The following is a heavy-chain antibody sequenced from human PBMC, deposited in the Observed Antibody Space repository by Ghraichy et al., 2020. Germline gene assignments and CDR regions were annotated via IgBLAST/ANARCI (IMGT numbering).Heavy chain of an antibody. J-gene: IGHJ6*02. CDR2: IIPIFGTA. Sequence: SVKVSCKASGGTFSSYAISWVRQAPGQGLEWMGGIIPIFGTANYAQKFQSRVTITADESTSTAYMELSSLRSEDTAVYYCAKSPHYILRTSYYYYGMDVWGQGTTVTVSS. CDR1: GGTFSSYA. D-gene: IGHD4-17*01. CDR3: AKSPHYILRTSYYYYGMDV. V-gene: IGHV1-69*13.